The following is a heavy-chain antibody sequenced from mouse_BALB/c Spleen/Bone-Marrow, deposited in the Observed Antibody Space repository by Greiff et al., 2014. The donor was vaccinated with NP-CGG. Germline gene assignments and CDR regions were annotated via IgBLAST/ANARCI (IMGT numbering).Heavy chain of an antibody. CDR2: IDPANGNT. CDR1: GFNIEDSY. CDR3: ARNYGSSLDY. J-gene: IGHJ2*01. Sequence: DVQLQESGAEIVKPGASVKSSCPTSGFNIEDSYIYWMKQRPEQGLEWIGRIDPANGNTKYDPKFQGKATITVDTSSATAYLQLSSLTSEDTAVYYCARNYGSSLDYWGQGTTLTVSS. V-gene: IGHV14-3*02. D-gene: IGHD1-1*01.